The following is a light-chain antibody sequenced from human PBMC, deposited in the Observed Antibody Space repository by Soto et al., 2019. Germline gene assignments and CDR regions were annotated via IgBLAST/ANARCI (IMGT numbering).Light chain of an antibody. CDR3: SSYAGSSTHVV. Sequence: QSALTQPASVSGSPGQLITISCTGISSDVGSYNLVSWYQQHPGKAPKVMIYEGSKRPSGVSNRFSGSRPGNTASLTISGLQAEDEAHYYCSSYAGSSTHVVFGGGTKLTVL. J-gene: IGLJ2*01. V-gene: IGLV2-23*01. CDR2: EGS. CDR1: SSDVGSYNL.